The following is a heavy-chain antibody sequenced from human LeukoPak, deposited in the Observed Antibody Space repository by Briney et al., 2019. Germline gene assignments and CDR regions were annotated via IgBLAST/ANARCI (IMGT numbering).Heavy chain of an antibody. CDR1: GGTSSSYA. D-gene: IGHD6-19*01. J-gene: IGHJ4*02. Sequence: GASVKVSCKASGGTSSSYAISWVRQAPGQGLEWMGGIIPIFGTANYAQKFQGRVTITADESTSTAYMELSSLRSEDTAVYYCARAFRPIHPSIAVAGWPFDYWGQGTLVTVSS. V-gene: IGHV1-69*13. CDR2: IIPIFGTA. CDR3: ARAFRPIHPSIAVAGWPFDY.